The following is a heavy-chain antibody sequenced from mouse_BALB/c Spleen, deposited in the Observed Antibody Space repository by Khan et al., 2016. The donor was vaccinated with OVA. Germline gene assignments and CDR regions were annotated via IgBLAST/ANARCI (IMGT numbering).Heavy chain of an antibody. V-gene: IGHV2-9*02. CDR3: VRPYYGSAWFAY. CDR1: GFSLTSYG. CDR2: IWAGGST. J-gene: IGHJ3*01. Sequence: QVQLKESGPGLVAPSQGLSIICTVSGFSLTSYGVHWVRQPPGKGLEWLGLIWAGGSTNYNSALMSRLSISKDNSKSQVFLKMNSLQIDDTAMYYCVRPYYGSAWFAYWGQGTLVTVSA. D-gene: IGHD1-1*01.